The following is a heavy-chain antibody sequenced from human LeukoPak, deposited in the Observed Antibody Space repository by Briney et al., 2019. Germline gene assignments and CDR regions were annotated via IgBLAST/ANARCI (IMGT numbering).Heavy chain of an antibody. J-gene: IGHJ5*02. D-gene: IGHD2-15*01. CDR2: ISSSGSTI. Sequence: PGGSLRLSCAASGFTFSDYYMSWIRQAPGKGLEWVSYISSSGSTIYYADSVKGRFTISRDNTKNSLYLQMNSLRAEDTAVYYCAKGARSSLPNFAWFDPWGQGTLVTVSS. CDR3: AKGARSSLPNFAWFDP. V-gene: IGHV3-11*01. CDR1: GFTFSDYY.